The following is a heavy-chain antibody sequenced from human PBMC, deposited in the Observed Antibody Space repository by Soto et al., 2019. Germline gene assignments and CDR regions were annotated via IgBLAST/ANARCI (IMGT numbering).Heavy chain of an antibody. CDR1: GYTFTREY. CDR3: ARDPRSGKYSSSYYFDY. J-gene: IGHJ4*02. D-gene: IGHD6-6*01. Sequence: SVKVSCPASGYTFTREYMDWVRQAPVHGLEWMGIIHPIGGSTSYAQKFQGRFRMTRDTARSTVYMELSSLSSEDTDVYYCARDPRSGKYSSSYYFDYWGQGTLVTVS. CDR2: IHPIGGST. V-gene: IGHV1-46*01.